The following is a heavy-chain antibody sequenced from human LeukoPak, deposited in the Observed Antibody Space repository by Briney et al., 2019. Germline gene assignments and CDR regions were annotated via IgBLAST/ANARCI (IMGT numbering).Heavy chain of an antibody. V-gene: IGHV3-30*04. CDR2: ISYDGDNK. Sequence: PGGSLRLSCAASGFTFSSYAMHWVRQAPGKGLEWVAVISYDGDNKYYADSVKGRFTISRDNSKNTLYLQMNSLRAEDTAVYYCARDPVGDPIPYYFDYWGQGTLVTVSS. D-gene: IGHD4-17*01. CDR1: GFTFSSYA. CDR3: ARDPVGDPIPYYFDY. J-gene: IGHJ4*02.